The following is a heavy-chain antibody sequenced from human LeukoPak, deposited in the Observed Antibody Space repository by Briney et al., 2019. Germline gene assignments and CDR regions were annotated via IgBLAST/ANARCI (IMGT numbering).Heavy chain of an antibody. CDR2: IYTSGST. V-gene: IGHV4-61*02. J-gene: IGHJ4*02. CDR1: GGSISSGSYD. D-gene: IGHD1-26*01. CDR3: ARDVGATTAFDY. Sequence: PSETLSLTCTVSGGSISSGSYDWSWIRQPAGKGLEWIGRIYTSGSTNYNPSLNSRVTISLDPSKNQFSLKLSSVTAADTAVYYCARDVGATTAFDYWGQGTLVTVS.